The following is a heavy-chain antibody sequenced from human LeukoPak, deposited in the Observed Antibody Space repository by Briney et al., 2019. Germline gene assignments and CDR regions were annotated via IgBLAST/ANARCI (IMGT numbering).Heavy chain of an antibody. D-gene: IGHD1-26*01. CDR3: ARPDNAREVDDAFDI. CDR1: GGSISSSSYY. J-gene: IGHJ3*02. CDR2: IYYSGST. Sequence: SETLSLTCTVSGGSISSSSYYWGWIRQPPGKGLEWIGSIYYSGSTYYNPSLKSRVTISVDTSKNQFSLKLSSVTAADTAVYYCARPDNAREVDDAFDIWGQGTMVTVSS. V-gene: IGHV4-39*01.